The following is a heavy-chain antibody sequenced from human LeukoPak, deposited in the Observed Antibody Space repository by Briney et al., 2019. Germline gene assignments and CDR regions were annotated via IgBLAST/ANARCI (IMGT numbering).Heavy chain of an antibody. CDR3: AREGIGFDY. D-gene: IGHD2/OR15-2a*01. CDR2: IYYSGST. J-gene: IGHJ4*02. Sequence: SETLSLTCTVSGGSISSYYWSWIRQPPGKGLEWIGYIYYSGSTNYNPSLKSRVTISVDTSKNQFSLKLSSATAADTAVYYCAREGIGFDYWGQGTLVTVSS. CDR1: GGSISSYY. V-gene: IGHV4-59*01.